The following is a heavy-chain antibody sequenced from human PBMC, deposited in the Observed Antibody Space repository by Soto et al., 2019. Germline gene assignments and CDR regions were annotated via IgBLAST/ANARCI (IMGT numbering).Heavy chain of an antibody. CDR2: IFQSGST. D-gene: IGHD6-19*01. V-gene: IGHV4-4*02. CDR1: GGTIRSPDW. J-gene: IGHJ5*02. Sequence: SETLSLTCVVSGGTIRSPDWWTWVRQPPGKGLEWIGEIFQSGSTNYTPSLESRVTISVDKSKNQFSLTLTSVTAADTAVYFCARGRGRYSSGWSWYDPWGQGILVTVSS. CDR3: ARGRGRYSSGWSWYDP.